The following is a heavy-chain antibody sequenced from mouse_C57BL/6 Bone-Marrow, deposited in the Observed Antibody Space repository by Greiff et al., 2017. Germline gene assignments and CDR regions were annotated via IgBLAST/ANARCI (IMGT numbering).Heavy chain of an antibody. CDR1: GFNIKDDY. CDR2: IDPENGDT. CDR3: TCRGYFDV. J-gene: IGHJ1*03. V-gene: IGHV14-4*01. Sequence: EVQLQQSGAELVRPGASVKLSCTASGFNIKDDYMHWVKQRPEQGLEWIGWIDPENGDTAYASKFQGKATITADTSSNTAYLQLSSLTSEDTAVYYCTCRGYFDVWGTGTTVTVSS.